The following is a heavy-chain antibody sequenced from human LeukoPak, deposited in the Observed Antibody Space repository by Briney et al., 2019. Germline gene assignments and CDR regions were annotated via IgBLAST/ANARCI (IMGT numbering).Heavy chain of an antibody. V-gene: IGHV1-69*04. Sequence: SVKVSCKASGGTLSSYAISWVRQAPGQGLEWRGKIIPILGIANYAQKFQGRVTITADKSTSTAYMELSSLRSEDTAVYYCASLLGDGRIAVAGVDAFDIWGQGTMVTVSS. CDR1: GGTLSSYA. CDR3: ASLLGDGRIAVAGVDAFDI. CDR2: IIPILGIA. D-gene: IGHD6-19*01. J-gene: IGHJ3*02.